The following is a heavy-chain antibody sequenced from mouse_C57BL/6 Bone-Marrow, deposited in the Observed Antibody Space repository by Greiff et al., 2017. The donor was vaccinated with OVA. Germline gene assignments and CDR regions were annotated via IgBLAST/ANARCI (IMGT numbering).Heavy chain of an antibody. V-gene: IGHV1-58*01. Sequence: EVKLLQSGAVLVRPGSSVKMSCKTSGYTFTSYGINWVKQRPGQGLEWIGFIYLGNGCTGYNEKFKGKATLTSDTSSSTAYMQLSILTSEDSAIYVCAGHSNDGRFYAMDDWGKGTTVTVSS. CDR1: GYTFTSYG. CDR2: IYLGNGCT. CDR3: AGHSNDGRFYAMDD. D-gene: IGHD2-12*01. J-gene: IGHJ4*01.